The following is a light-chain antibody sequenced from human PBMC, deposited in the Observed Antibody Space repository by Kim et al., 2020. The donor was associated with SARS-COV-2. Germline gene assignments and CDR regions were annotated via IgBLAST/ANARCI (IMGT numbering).Light chain of an antibody. V-gene: IGLV3-21*04. J-gene: IGLJ2*01. CDR3: QVWDGASDHPV. Sequence: APGKTAELTCGGDNIEGKSVHWYQQKPGQAPLLVIYYNSDRPSGIPERFSGSNSGSPATLSIARVEAGDEADYYCQVWDGASDHPVFGGGTKLTVL. CDR2: YNS. CDR1: NIEGKS.